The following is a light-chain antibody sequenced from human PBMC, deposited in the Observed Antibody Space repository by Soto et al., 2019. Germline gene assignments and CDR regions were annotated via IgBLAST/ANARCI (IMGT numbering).Light chain of an antibody. CDR1: QTISTY. Sequence: EVMLTQSPATLSLSPGERATLSCRASQTISTYLAWYQQKPGQAPRLLIYDASNRATGIPARFSGSGSGTDFSLTISSLEPGDFAVYYCQQRSDWPPTFGQGTKVDIK. CDR3: QQRSDWPPT. V-gene: IGKV3-11*01. J-gene: IGKJ1*01. CDR2: DAS.